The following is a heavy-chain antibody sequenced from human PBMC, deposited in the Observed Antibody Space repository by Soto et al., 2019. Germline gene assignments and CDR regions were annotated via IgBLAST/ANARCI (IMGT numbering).Heavy chain of an antibody. J-gene: IGHJ3*02. CDR3: AREQDDYVWGSYRKTQDAFDI. V-gene: IGHV4-30-4*01. Sequence: SETLSLTCTVSGGSISSGDYYWSWIRQPPGKGLEWIGYIYYSGSTYYNPSLKSRVTISVDTSKNQFSLKLSSVTAADTAVYYCAREQDDYVWGSYRKTQDAFDIWGHGTMVTVSS. CDR1: GGSISSGDYY. CDR2: IYYSGST. D-gene: IGHD3-16*02.